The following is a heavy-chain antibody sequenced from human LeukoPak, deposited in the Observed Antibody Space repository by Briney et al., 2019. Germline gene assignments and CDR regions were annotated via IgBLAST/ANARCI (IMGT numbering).Heavy chain of an antibody. CDR1: GFTFSSYS. V-gene: IGHV3-21*01. CDR2: ISSSSSYI. Sequence: GGSLRLSCATSGFTFSSYSMNWVRQAPGKGLEWVSSISSSSSYIYYADSVKGRFTISRDNAKNSLYLQMNSLRAEDTAVYYCCMYYYDSSGYEFDYWGQGTLVTVSS. CDR3: CMYYYDSSGYEFDY. D-gene: IGHD3-22*01. J-gene: IGHJ4*02.